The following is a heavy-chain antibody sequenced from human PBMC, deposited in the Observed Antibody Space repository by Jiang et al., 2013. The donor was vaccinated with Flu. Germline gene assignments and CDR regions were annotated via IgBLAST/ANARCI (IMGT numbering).Heavy chain of an antibody. J-gene: IGHJ5*02. V-gene: IGHV4-59*01. CDR3: ARASLYSGSSYPVFDP. CDR2: IYYSGST. CDR1: GGSISSYY. Sequence: GSGLVKPSETLSLTCTVSGGSISSYYWSWIRQPPGKGLEWIGYIYYSGSTNYNPSLKSRVTISVDTSKNQFSLKLSSVTAADTAVYYCARASLYSGSSYPVFDPWGQGTLVTVSS. D-gene: IGHD1-26*01.